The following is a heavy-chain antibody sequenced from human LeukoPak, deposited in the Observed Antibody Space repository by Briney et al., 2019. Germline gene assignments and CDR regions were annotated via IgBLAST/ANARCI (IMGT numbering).Heavy chain of an antibody. V-gene: IGHV4-4*07. CDR2: IYTSGST. CDR1: GGSISSYY. CDR3: ARDRRAPTVSKPNWFDP. D-gene: IGHD4-17*01. Sequence: SETLSLTCTVSGGSISSYYWSWIRQPAGKGLEWIGRIYTSGSTNYNPSLKSRVTMSVDTSKNQFSLKLSSVTAADTAVYYCARDRRAPTVSKPNWFDPWGQGTLVTVSS. J-gene: IGHJ5*02.